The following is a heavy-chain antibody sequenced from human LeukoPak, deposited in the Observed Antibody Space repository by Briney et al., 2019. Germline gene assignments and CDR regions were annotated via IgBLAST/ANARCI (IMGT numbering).Heavy chain of an antibody. D-gene: IGHD4-17*01. Sequence: ASVKVSCKTSGYTFTDYYIHWLRQAPGQGLEWMGWISGYNGNTNYAQKLQGRVTMTTDTSTSTAYMELRSLRSDDTAVYFCARVGGGTVATFDYWGQGTLVTVSS. CDR3: ARVGGGTVATFDY. CDR2: ISGYNGNT. V-gene: IGHV1-18*04. J-gene: IGHJ4*02. CDR1: GYTFTDYY.